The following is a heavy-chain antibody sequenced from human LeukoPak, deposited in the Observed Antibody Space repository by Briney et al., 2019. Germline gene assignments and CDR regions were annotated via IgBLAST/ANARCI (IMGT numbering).Heavy chain of an antibody. CDR1: GGTFSSYA. J-gene: IGHJ4*02. D-gene: IGHD6-6*01. Sequence: SVKVSCKASGGTFSSYAISWVRQAPGQGLEWMGGIIPIFGTANYAQKFQGRVTMTRDTSTSTVYMELSSLRSEDTAVYYCAGEGSSSGDYWGQGTLVTVSS. V-gene: IGHV1-69*05. CDR2: IIPIFGTA. CDR3: AGEGSSSGDY.